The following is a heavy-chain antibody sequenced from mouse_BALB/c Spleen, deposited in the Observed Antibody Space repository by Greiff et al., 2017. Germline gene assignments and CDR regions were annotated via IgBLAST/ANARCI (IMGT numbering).Heavy chain of an antibody. V-gene: IGHV5-12-2*01. CDR3: ARQNYDYAFAY. J-gene: IGHJ3*01. Sequence: EVQGVESGGGLVQPGGSLKLSCAASGFTFSSYTMSWVRQTPEKRLEWVAYISNGGGSTYYPDTVKGRFTISRDNAKNTLYLQMSSLKSEDTAMYYCARQNYDYAFAYWGQGTLVTVSA. CDR2: ISNGGGST. D-gene: IGHD2-4*01. CDR1: GFTFSSYT.